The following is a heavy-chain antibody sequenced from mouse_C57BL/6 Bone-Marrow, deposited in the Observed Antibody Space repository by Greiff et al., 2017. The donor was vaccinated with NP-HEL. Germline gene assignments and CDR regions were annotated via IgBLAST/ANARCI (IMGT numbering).Heavy chain of an antibody. CDR3: TGRDVGY. CDR2: IDPETGGT. V-gene: IGHV1-15*01. Sequence: QVQLKESGAELVRPGASVTLSCKASGYTFTDYEMHWVKQTPVHGLEWIGAIDPETGGTAYNQKFKGKAILTADKSSSTAYMELRSLTSEDSAVYYCTGRDVGYWGQGTTLTVSS. CDR1: GYTFTDYE. J-gene: IGHJ2*01. D-gene: IGHD3-3*01.